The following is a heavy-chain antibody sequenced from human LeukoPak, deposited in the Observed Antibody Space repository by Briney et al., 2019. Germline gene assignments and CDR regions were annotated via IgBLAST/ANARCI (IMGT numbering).Heavy chain of an antibody. CDR3: ARGGEGYNGPGFN. D-gene: IGHD5-12*01. Sequence: GGSLRLSCAASGFTFSSHWMHWVRQAPGKGLVWVSRMNTDGSSINYADSVKGRFTISRDNAKNALYLQMNSLRAEDTAVYYCARGGEGYNGPGFNWGQGTLVTVSS. V-gene: IGHV3-74*01. J-gene: IGHJ4*02. CDR2: MNTDGSSI. CDR1: GFTFSSHW.